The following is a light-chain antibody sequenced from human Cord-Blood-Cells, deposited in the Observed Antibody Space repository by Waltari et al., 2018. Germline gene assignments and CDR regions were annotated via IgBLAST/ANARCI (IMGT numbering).Light chain of an antibody. CDR2: GAS. V-gene: IGKV3-15*01. CDR3: QQYNNWPPYT. CDR1: QSVSSN. J-gene: IGKJ2*01. Sequence: EIVMTQSPATLSVSPGERATLSSRASQSVSSNLAWYQQKPGQSPRLLIYGASTRVTGIPARFSGSGSGTEFTLTISSLQSEDFAVYYCQQYNNWPPYTFGQGTKLEIK.